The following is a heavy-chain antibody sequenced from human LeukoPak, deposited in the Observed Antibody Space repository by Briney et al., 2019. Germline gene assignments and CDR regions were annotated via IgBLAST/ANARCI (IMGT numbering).Heavy chain of an antibody. CDR2: MNPNSGNT. Sequence: PKASVKVSCKASGYTFTSYDINWVRQATGQGLEWKGWMNPNSGNTGYAQKFQGRVTMTRNTSISTAYMELSSLRSEDTAVYYCARDRAVTNDFDYWGQGTLVTVSS. J-gene: IGHJ4*02. D-gene: IGHD4-17*01. CDR3: ARDRAVTNDFDY. CDR1: GYTFTSYD. V-gene: IGHV1-8*02.